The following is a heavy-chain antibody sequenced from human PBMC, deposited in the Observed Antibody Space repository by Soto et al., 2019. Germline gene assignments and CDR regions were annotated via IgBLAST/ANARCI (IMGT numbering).Heavy chain of an antibody. CDR3: ARGRLDFWSGYYRIFDY. CDR2: INHSGST. D-gene: IGHD3-3*01. V-gene: IGHV4-34*01. J-gene: IGHJ4*02. CDR1: GGSFSGYY. Sequence: SETLSLTCAVYGGSFSGYYWSWIRQPPGKGLEWIGEINHSGSTNYNPSLKSRVTISVDTSKNQFSLKLSSVTAADTAVYYCARGRLDFWSGYYRIFDYWGQGTLVTVYS.